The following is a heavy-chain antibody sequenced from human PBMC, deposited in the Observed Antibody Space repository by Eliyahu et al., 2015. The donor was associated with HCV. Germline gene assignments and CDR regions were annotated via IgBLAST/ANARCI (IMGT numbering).Heavy chain of an antibody. Sequence: EVQLVESGGGLVQPGRSLRLSCSAXGFXFGKXAMHWVRQAPGKGLEWVSGITWNSDNLGYADSVMGRFSISRDNAKNSLFLQMYSLRAEDTALYYCAKQDSSGHPDHHYYALDVWGQGTTVIVSS. V-gene: IGHV3-9*01. CDR2: ITWNSDNL. CDR1: GFXFGKXA. D-gene: IGHD3-22*01. J-gene: IGHJ6*02. CDR3: AKQDSSGHPDHHYYALDV.